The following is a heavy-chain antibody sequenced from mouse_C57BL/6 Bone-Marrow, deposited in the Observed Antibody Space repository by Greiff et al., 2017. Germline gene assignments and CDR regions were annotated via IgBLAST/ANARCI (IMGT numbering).Heavy chain of an antibody. Sequence: EVQLQQSGAELVKPGASVKLSCTASGFNIKDYYIHWVKQRTEQGLEWIGRIDPDDGETKYTPKFQDKATITADTSSNTAYLQLSSLTSEDTAVYYCTRSLIDSGTNYWGQGPTLTVSA. D-gene: IGHD1-1*01. V-gene: IGHV14-2*01. CDR2: IDPDDGET. CDR1: GFNIKDYY. J-gene: IGHJ2*01. CDR3: TRSLIDSGTNY.